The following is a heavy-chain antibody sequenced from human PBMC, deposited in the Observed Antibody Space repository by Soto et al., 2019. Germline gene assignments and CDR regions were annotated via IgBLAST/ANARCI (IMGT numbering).Heavy chain of an antibody. CDR2: IYYSGST. V-gene: IGHV4-59*01. Sequence: PSETLSLTCTVSGGSISSYYWSWIRQPPGKGLEWIGYIYYSGSTNYNPSLKSRVTISVDTSKNQFSLKPSSVTAADTAVYYCARERVVACTNWVDPWGQGTLVTVSS. CDR3: ARERVVACTNWVDP. J-gene: IGHJ5*02. D-gene: IGHD2-15*01. CDR1: GGSISSYY.